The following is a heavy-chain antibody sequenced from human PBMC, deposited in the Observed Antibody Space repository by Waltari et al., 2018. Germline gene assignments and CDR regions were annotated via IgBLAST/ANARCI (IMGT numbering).Heavy chain of an antibody. J-gene: IGHJ4*02. D-gene: IGHD4-17*01. CDR2: VYYTGAA. Sequence: QVQLQESGPGRVKPSETLSLICNVSGLSITTYYWSWIRPSPGKPLEWNGYVYYTGAAKYNPAFGSRVTMSVDTSKSQFSLKLTSVSAADTAVYYCARDPAGDYGYWGQGTLVTVSA. CDR3: ARDPAGDYGY. CDR1: GLSITTYY. V-gene: IGHV4-59*01.